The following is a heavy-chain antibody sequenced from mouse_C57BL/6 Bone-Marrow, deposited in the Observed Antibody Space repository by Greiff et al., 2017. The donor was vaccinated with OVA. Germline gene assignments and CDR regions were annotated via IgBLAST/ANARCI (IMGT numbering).Heavy chain of an antibody. CDR3: TASYYDYSRYYFDY. Sequence: EVMLVESGEGLVKPGGSLKLSCAASGFTFSSYAMSWVRQTPEKRLEWVAYISSGGDYIYYADTVKGRFTISRDNARNTLYLQMSSLKSEDTAMYYCTASYYDYSRYYFDYWGQGTTLTVSS. D-gene: IGHD2-4*01. V-gene: IGHV5-9-1*02. CDR1: GFTFSSYA. CDR2: ISSGGDYI. J-gene: IGHJ2*01.